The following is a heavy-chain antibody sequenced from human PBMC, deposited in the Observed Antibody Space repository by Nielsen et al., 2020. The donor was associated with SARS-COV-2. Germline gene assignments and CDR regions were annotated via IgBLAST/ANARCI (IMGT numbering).Heavy chain of an antibody. J-gene: IGHJ5*02. Sequence: GGSLRLSCAASGFIFPSYTMHWVRQAPGKGLEWVAVLPFDGSDAHYADSVEGRFSISRDNSDNTLFLQMNSLKIEDTAVYYCARQKRRELRDWFDPWGQGTLVTVSS. CDR3: ARQKRRELRDWFDP. V-gene: IGHV3-30*04. CDR2: LPFDGSDA. D-gene: IGHD1-26*01. CDR1: GFIFPSYT.